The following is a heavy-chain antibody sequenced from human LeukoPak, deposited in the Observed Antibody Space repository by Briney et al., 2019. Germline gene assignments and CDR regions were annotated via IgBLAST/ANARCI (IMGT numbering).Heavy chain of an antibody. CDR2: ITRRDGTT. CDR1: GFTFSIYA. D-gene: IGHD3-22*01. V-gene: IGHV3-23*01. Sequence: GGSLRLSCAASGFTFSIYAMSWVRQTPGKGLEWVSSITRRDGTTYYADSVKGRFTISRDNSDNTLYLQMNSLRAEDSALYYCARDRPNYYGSDGHYYRRDGDYWGQGTLVTVSS. J-gene: IGHJ4*02. CDR3: ARDRPNYYGSDGHYYRRDGDY.